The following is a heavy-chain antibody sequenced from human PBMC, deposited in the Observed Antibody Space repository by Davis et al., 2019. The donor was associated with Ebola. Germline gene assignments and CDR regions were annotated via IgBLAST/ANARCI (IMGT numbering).Heavy chain of an antibody. Sequence: GGSLRLSCAASGFTFSNAWMSWVRQAPGKGLEWVGRIKSNADGGATDYAAPVKGRFTISRDDSKNTLFLQMNSLKTEDTAVYYCTPRPHCPSTSCYSSEDYWGQGTLVTVSS. V-gene: IGHV3-15*01. D-gene: IGHD2-2*02. CDR1: GFTFSNAW. CDR3: TPRPHCPSTSCYSSEDY. J-gene: IGHJ4*02. CDR2: IKSNADGGAT.